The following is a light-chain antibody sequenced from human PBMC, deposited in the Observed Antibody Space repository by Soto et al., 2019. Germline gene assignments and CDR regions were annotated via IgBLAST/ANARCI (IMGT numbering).Light chain of an antibody. Sequence: DIQMTQSPSSLSASVGDRVTIACRASQTITGYLNWYQQRPGKAPTLLIYAASSLPSGVPSRFSGSGSGTDFTLTINSLQPEDFATYYCQQSHGIPYTFGQGTKLEIK. CDR1: QTITGY. J-gene: IGKJ2*01. CDR3: QQSHGIPYT. V-gene: IGKV1-39*01. CDR2: AAS.